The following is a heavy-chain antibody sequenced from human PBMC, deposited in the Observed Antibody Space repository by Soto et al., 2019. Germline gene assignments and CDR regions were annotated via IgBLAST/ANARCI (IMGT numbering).Heavy chain of an antibody. Sequence: SETLSLTCTVSGGSISSYYWSWIRQPPGKGLEWIGYIYYSGSTNYNPSLKSRVTLSVDTSKNQFSLKLSSVTAADTAVYYCARDGAARGYYYYYMDVWGKGTTVTVSS. V-gene: IGHV4-59*01. CDR2: IYYSGST. CDR1: GGSISSYY. D-gene: IGHD6-6*01. CDR3: ARDGAARGYYYYYMDV. J-gene: IGHJ6*03.